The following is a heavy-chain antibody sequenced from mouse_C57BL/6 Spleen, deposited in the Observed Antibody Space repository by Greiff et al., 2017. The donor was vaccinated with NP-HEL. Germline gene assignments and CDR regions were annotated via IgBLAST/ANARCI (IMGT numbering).Heavy chain of an antibody. D-gene: IGHD2-3*01. CDR2: ISYDGSN. V-gene: IGHV3-6*01. J-gene: IGHJ4*01. CDR3: ARGEFGYYEAMDY. CDR1: GYSITSGYY. Sequence: EVKLMESGPGLVKPSQSLSLTCSVTGYSITSGYYWNWIRQFPGNKLEWMGYISYDGSNNYNPSLKNRISITRDTSKNQFFLKLNSVTTEDTATYYCARGEFGYYEAMDYWGQGTSVTVSS.